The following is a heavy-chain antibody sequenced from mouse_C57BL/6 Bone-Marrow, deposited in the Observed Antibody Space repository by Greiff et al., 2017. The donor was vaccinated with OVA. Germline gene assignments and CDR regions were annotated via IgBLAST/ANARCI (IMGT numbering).Heavy chain of an antibody. J-gene: IGHJ4*01. CDR2: LDPETGGT. Sequence: VQLQQSGAELVRPGASVTLSCKASGYTFTDYEMHWVKQTPVHGLEWIGALDPETGGTAYNQKFKGKAILTADKSSSTAYMELRSLTSEDSAVYCCTRGYSIYYAMDYWGQGTSVTVSS. V-gene: IGHV1-15*01. CDR3: TRGYSIYYAMDY. CDR1: GYTFTDYE. D-gene: IGHD2-5*01.